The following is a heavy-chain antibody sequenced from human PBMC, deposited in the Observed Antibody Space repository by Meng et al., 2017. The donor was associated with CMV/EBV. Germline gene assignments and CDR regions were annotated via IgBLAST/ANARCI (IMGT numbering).Heavy chain of an antibody. CDR2: ISSSGGTI. V-gene: IGHV3-11*01. CDR1: GFTFSDYY. Sequence: SGFTFSDYYMTWIRQAPGKGLEWVSYISSSGGTIYYADSVKGRFTISRDNAKNSLYLQMSSLRAEDTAMYYCARDLLYGEGWFDPWGQGTLVTVSS. CDR3: ARDLLYGEGWFDP. D-gene: IGHD4-17*01. J-gene: IGHJ5*02.